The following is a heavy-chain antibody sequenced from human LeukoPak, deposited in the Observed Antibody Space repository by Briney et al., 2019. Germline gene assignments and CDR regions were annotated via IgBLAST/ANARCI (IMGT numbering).Heavy chain of an antibody. CDR1: GFTFSSYA. Sequence: GGSLRLSCAASGFTFSSYAMHWVRQAPGKGLEWVAVISYDGSNKYYADSVKGRFTISRDNAKNSLYLQMNSLRDEDTAVYYCARVLANQPFSYYYYYGMDVWGQGTTVTVSS. CDR2: ISYDGSNK. V-gene: IGHV3-30-3*01. J-gene: IGHJ6*02. D-gene: IGHD2-2*01. CDR3: ARVLANQPFSYYYYYGMDV.